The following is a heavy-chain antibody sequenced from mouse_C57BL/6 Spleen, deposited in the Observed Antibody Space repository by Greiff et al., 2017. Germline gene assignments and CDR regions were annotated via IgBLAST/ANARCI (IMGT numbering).Heavy chain of an antibody. CDR1: GYTFTSYW. CDR3: ARERDSNFDY. J-gene: IGHJ2*01. Sequence: QVQLQQPGAELVRPGSSVKLSCKASGYTFTSYWMDWVKQRPGQGLEWIGNIYPSDSETHYNQKFKDKATLTVDKSSSTAYMQLSSLTSEDSAVYYCARERDSNFDYWGQGTTLTVSS. CDR2: IYPSDSET. V-gene: IGHV1-61*01.